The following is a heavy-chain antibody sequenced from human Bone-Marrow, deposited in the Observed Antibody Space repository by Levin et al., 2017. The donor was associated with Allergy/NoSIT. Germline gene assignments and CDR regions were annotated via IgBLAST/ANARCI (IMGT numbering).Heavy chain of an antibody. CDR1: GFTFSSYS. CDR3: ARVYDSSGYSLYGMDV. V-gene: IGHV3-21*01. D-gene: IGHD3-22*01. J-gene: IGHJ6*02. CDR2: ISSSSSYI. Sequence: PGGSLRLSCAASGFTFSSYSMNWVRQAPGKGLEWVSSISSSSSYIYYADSVKGRFTISRDNAKNSLYLQMNSLRAEDTAVYYCARVYDSSGYSLYGMDVWGQGTTVTVSS.